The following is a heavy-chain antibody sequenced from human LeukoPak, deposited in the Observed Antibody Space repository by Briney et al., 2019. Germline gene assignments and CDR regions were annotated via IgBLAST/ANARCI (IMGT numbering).Heavy chain of an antibody. V-gene: IGHV4-59*01. CDR1: GASIRSYF. Sequence: PSETLSLTCSVSGASIRSYFWSWIRQSPGKGLEWIGYVYDNDISDFNPSLESRVTILVDRSKSQFSLKLRSVTAADTAVYYCARGLVLATDDAFDIWGPGTMVTVSS. D-gene: IGHD5-12*01. J-gene: IGHJ3*02. CDR3: ARGLVLATDDAFDI. CDR2: VYDNDIS.